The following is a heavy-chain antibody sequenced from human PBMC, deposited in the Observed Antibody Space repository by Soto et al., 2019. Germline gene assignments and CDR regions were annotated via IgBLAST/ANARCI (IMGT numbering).Heavy chain of an antibody. Sequence: QVQLVQSGAEVKKPGSSVKVSCKASGDSFRSYIIGWVRQAPGQGLEWMGRIIPFASIPNYAQKFQGRLKLTADKSTSTAYMELRSLTSEDTAVYYCARDKALNNAALTMAYWGQGTLVTVSS. J-gene: IGHJ4*02. CDR3: ARDKALNNAALTMAY. CDR2: IIPFASIP. D-gene: IGHD6-13*01. CDR1: GDSFRSYI. V-gene: IGHV1-69*04.